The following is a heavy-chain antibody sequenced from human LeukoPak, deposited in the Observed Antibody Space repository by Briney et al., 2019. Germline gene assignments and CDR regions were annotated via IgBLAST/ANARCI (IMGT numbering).Heavy chain of an antibody. CDR2: IYYSGST. J-gene: IGHJ4*02. CDR1: GGSISSSNW. V-gene: IGHV4-4*02. Sequence: SGTLSLTCAVSGGSISSSNWWSWVRQPPGKGLEWIGSIYYSGSTYYNPSLKSRVTISVDTSKNQFSLKLSSVTAADTAVYYCARQVWFGESPHFDYWGQGTLVTVSS. D-gene: IGHD3-10*01. CDR3: ARQVWFGESPHFDY.